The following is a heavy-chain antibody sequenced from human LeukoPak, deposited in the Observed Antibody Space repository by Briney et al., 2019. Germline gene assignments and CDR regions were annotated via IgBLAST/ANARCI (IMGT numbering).Heavy chain of an antibody. J-gene: IGHJ4*02. Sequence: GESLKISCAASGFTFTSYGMHWVRQAPGKGLEWVAIISYDGNNEYYADSVKGRFTISRDNSKNTLYLQMNSLRAEDTAVYYCAKESSWGTYGGTGYFDYWGQGTLVTVSS. CDR1: GFTFTSYG. V-gene: IGHV3-30*18. CDR3: AKESSWGTYGGTGYFDY. CDR2: ISYDGNNE. D-gene: IGHD4-23*01.